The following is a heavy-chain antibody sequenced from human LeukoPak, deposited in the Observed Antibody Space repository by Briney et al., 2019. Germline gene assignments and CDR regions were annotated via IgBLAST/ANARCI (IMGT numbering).Heavy chain of an antibody. CDR1: GGSISSYY. Sequence: SETLSLTCTVSGGSISSYYWSRIRQPAGKGLEWIGRIYTSGSTNYNPSLKSRVTMSVDTSKNQFSLKLSSVTAADTAVYYCARGRSNSWYYFDYWGQGTLVTVSS. V-gene: IGHV4-4*07. CDR3: ARGRSNSWYYFDY. CDR2: IYTSGST. J-gene: IGHJ4*02. D-gene: IGHD6-13*01.